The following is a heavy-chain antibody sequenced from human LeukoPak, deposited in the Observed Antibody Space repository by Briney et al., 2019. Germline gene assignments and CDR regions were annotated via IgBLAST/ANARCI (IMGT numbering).Heavy chain of an antibody. D-gene: IGHD3-22*01. J-gene: IGHJ4*02. CDR2: ISRSGTPT. V-gene: IGHV3-48*01. CDR1: GFAFSYNT. CDR3: ARDKGDTSGYPIFDY. Sequence: PGESLRLSCAASGFAFSYNTMNWDRQAPGKGLEWVSCISRSGTPTYCAASVKGRFTISKEPCRNSMHLQMNSLRAADTAEYYCARDKGDTSGYPIFDYWGQGALVTVSS.